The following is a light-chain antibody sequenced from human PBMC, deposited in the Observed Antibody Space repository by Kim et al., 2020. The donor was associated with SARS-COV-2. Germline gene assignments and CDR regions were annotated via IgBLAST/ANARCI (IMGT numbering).Light chain of an antibody. J-gene: IGKJ2*03. V-gene: IGKV1-8*01. CDR1: QGISSY. CDR2: AAS. Sequence: AIRMTQSPSSFSASTGDRVTITCRASQGISSYLAWYQQKPGKAPKFLIYAASTLQSGVPSRFSGSGSGTDFTLTISCLQSEDFATYYWQQDYSYPLYSLRKGKKLEI. CDR3: QQDYSYPLYS.